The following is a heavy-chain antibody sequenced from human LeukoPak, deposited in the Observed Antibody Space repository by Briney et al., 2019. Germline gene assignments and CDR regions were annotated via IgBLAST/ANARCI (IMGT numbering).Heavy chain of an antibody. Sequence: GGSLRLSCAASGFTFSSYSMNWVRQPPGKGLEWVSSISSSSTYISYADSVKGRFTISRDNAKNSLYLQMNSLRAEDTAVYYCARDRSDYSSSWTRFDYWGHGTLVTVSS. D-gene: IGHD6-13*01. V-gene: IGHV3-21*01. CDR3: ARDRSDYSSSWTRFDY. CDR1: GFTFSSYS. CDR2: ISSSSTYI. J-gene: IGHJ4*01.